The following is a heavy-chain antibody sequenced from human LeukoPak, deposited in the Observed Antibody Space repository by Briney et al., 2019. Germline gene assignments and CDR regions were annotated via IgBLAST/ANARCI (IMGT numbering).Heavy chain of an antibody. CDR1: GYTFTSYY. D-gene: IGHD4-17*01. CDR2: INPSGGST. J-gene: IGHJ4*02. Sequence: ASVKVSXKASGYTFTSYYMHWVRQAPGQGLEWMGIINPSGGSTSYAQKFQGRVTMTRDTSTSTVYMELSSLRSEDTAVYYCARDLLTDYADYWGQGTLVTVSS. V-gene: IGHV1-46*01. CDR3: ARDLLTDYADY.